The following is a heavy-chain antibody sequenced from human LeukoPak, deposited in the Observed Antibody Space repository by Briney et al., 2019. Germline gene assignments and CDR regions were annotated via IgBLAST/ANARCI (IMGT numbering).Heavy chain of an antibody. CDR1: GFTFSSYS. J-gene: IGHJ6*02. CDR3: ARETGNYYYYGMDV. CDR2: ISSSSYI. D-gene: IGHD3-10*01. Sequence: GGPLRLSCAASGFTFSSYSMNWVRQAPGKGLEWVSSISSSSYIYYADSVKGRFTISRDNAKNSLYLQMNSLRAEDTAVYYCARETGNYYYYGMDVWGQGTTVTVSS. V-gene: IGHV3-21*01.